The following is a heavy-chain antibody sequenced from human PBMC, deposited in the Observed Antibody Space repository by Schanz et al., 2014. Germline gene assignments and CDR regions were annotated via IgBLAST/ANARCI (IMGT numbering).Heavy chain of an antibody. CDR1: GFTFSTYA. CDR2: LTGSGTTT. J-gene: IGHJ6*02. CDR3: ARAQGVIRLYYGVDV. D-gene: IGHD3-10*01. Sequence: EVKLLESGGHLVQPGGSLRLSCVASGFTFSTYAMSWVRQAPGKGPEWVSSLTGSGTTTYYADSVKGRFTISRDNSMNTVYLQMNSLRSDDAAVYYCARAQGVIRLYYGVDVWGQGTTVTVSS. V-gene: IGHV3-23*01.